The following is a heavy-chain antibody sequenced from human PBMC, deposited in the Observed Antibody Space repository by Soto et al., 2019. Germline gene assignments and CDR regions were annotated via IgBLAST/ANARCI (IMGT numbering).Heavy chain of an antibody. D-gene: IGHD1-26*01. CDR2: SHYSGNS. Sequence: SETLSLTCNVSNTSISDDYWAWIRQSPGKGLEWIGFSHYSGNSAYNPSLKTRVSMSVDTSKKQVSLKLTSVTAADTAVYYCARWVNYYYYGMDVWGQGTTVT. CDR3: ARWVNYYYYGMDV. J-gene: IGHJ6*02. CDR1: NTSISDDY. V-gene: IGHV4-59*01.